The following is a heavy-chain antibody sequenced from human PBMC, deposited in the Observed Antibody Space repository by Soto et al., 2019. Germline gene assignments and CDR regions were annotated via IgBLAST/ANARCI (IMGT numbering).Heavy chain of an antibody. J-gene: IGHJ6*02. Sequence: QVHLVQSGAEVKKPGSSVKVSCQASGSTFSSYTVSWVRQAPGQGLEWMGRIIPVLGVTNYAPKFKGRVTITADKSKTKGYMELSSLRSGDTAVYYCARRRYCGADCYSKYYYGMDVWGQGTTVTVSS. CDR3: ARRRYCGADCYSKYYYGMDV. CDR2: IIPVLGVT. V-gene: IGHV1-69*02. D-gene: IGHD2-21*02. CDR1: GSTFSSYT.